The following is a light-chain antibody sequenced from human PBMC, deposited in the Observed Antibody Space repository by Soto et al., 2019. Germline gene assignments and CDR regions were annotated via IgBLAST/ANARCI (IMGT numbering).Light chain of an antibody. CDR2: DAS. V-gene: IGKV3-20*01. J-gene: IGKJ4*01. CDR1: QTVRNNY. CDR3: QQFSSYPLP. Sequence: FLLTQSPGTLSLSHGERATLSCKASQTVRNNYLAWYQQKPGQAPRLLIYDASSRATGIPDRFSGGGSGTDFTLTISRLEPEDFAGYYCQQFSSYPLPVGGVSKVDVK.